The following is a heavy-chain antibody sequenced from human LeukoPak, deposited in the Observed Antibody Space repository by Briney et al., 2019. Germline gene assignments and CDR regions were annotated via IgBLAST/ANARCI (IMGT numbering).Heavy chain of an antibody. Sequence: SVKVSCKASGGTFSSYAISWVRQSPGQGLEWMGRIIPILGIANYAQKFQGRVTITADKSTSTAYMELSSLRSEDTAVYYCARDLGYCSGGSCHRGFDYWGQGTLVTVSS. D-gene: IGHD2-15*01. J-gene: IGHJ4*02. CDR3: ARDLGYCSGGSCHRGFDY. V-gene: IGHV1-69*04. CDR2: IIPILGIA. CDR1: GGTFSSYA.